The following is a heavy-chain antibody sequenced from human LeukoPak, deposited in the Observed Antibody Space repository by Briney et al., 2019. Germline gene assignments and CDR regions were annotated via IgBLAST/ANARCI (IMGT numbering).Heavy chain of an antibody. CDR3: ARVWFGELGPYFDY. Sequence: GGSLRLSCAASGFTFSSYWMHWVRQAPGKGLVWVSRINSDGSSTSYADSVTGRFTLSRDNAKNTLYLQMNSLRAEDTAVYYCARVWFGELGPYFDYWGQGTLVTVSS. CDR1: GFTFSSYW. CDR2: INSDGSST. V-gene: IGHV3-74*01. J-gene: IGHJ4*02. D-gene: IGHD3-10*01.